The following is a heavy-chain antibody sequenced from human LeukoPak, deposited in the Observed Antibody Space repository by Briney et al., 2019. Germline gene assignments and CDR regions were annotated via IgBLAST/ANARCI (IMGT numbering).Heavy chain of an antibody. V-gene: IGHV1-69*06. CDR1: GGTFSSYA. CDR2: IIPMFGTA. Sequence: ASVKVSCKASGGTFSSYAISWVRQAPGQGLEWMGGIIPMFGTANYAQKFQGRVTITADKSTSTAYMELSSLRSEDTAVYYCASVTIFGVVIRYYFGYWGQGTLVTVSS. J-gene: IGHJ4*02. CDR3: ASVTIFGVVIRYYFGY. D-gene: IGHD3-3*01.